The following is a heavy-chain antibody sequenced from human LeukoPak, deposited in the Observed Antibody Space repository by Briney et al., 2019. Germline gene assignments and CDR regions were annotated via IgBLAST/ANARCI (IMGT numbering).Heavy chain of an antibody. D-gene: IGHD5-18*01. Sequence: GASVKVSCKASGDIFTGYYIHWVRQAPGQGLEWMGRINPNSGGTNYAQKFQGRVTMTRDTSISTAYMELSRLRSDDTAVYYCARVQYSYEFDYWGQGTLVTVSS. CDR2: INPNSGGT. J-gene: IGHJ4*02. CDR3: ARVQYSYEFDY. CDR1: GDIFTGYY. V-gene: IGHV1-2*06.